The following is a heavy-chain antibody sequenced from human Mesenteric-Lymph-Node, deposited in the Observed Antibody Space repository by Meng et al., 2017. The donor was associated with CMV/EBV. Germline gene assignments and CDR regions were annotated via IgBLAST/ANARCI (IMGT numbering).Heavy chain of an antibody. CDR2: INHSGST. V-gene: IGHV4-34*01. J-gene: IGHJ3*02. CDR1: GGSFSGYY. D-gene: IGHD3-3*01. Sequence: SETLSLTCAVYGGSFSGYYWSWIRQPPGKGLEWIGEINHSGSTNYNPSLKSRVTISVDTSKKQFSLNLRSVTAADTAVYYCARDRGITISPGIFDIWGQGTMVTVSS. CDR3: ARDRGITISPGIFDI.